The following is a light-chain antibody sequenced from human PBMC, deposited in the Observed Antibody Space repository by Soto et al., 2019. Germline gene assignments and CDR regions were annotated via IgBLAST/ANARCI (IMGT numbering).Light chain of an antibody. Sequence: EIVITQSPATLSVSPGERAALYCRASQSVSSNLAWYQHKAGQAPRLLIYGASTRATGIPARFSGSGSGTEFTLIITSLQSEDFTVYYCQQYNNWPITFAQGTKLEIK. CDR2: GAS. J-gene: IGKJ2*01. V-gene: IGKV3-15*01. CDR3: QQYNNWPIT. CDR1: QSVSSN.